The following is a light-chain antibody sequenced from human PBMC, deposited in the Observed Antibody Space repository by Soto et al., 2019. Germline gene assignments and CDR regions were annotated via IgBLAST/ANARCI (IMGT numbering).Light chain of an antibody. J-gene: IGLJ2*01. Sequence: QSALTQPPSASGSPGQSVTISCTGTSSDVGGYNYVSWYQQHPGKAPKLIIYEVTKRPSGIPDRFSCSKSGNTASLTVSGLQAEDEADYYCCSYAGSNNLIFGGGTKVTVL. CDR3: CSYAGSNNLI. V-gene: IGLV2-8*01. CDR1: SSDVGGYNY. CDR2: EVT.